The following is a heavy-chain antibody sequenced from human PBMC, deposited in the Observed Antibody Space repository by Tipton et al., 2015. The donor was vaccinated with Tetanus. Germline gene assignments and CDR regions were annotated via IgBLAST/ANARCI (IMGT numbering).Heavy chain of an antibody. CDR3: ARFGFGYSGYHFYGY. V-gene: IGHV4-4*07. CDR2: IYTSGST. Sequence: TLSLTCTVSGGSISSYYWSWIRQPAGKGLEWIGRIYTSGSTNYNPSLKSLVTISLDTSKNQFSLKLSSVTAADTAVYFCARFGFGYSGYHFYGYWCQGTLVTVSS. D-gene: IGHD5-12*01. J-gene: IGHJ4*02. CDR1: GGSISSYY.